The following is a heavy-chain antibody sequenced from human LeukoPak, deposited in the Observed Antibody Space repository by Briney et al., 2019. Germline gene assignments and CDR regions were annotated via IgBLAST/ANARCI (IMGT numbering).Heavy chain of an antibody. D-gene: IGHD5-18*01. J-gene: IGHJ4*02. CDR2: IYTSGST. V-gene: IGHV4-61*02. CDR1: GGSISSGSYY. CDR3: ARLSRGYSYGSFERDY. Sequence: SETLSLTCTVSGGSISSGSYYWSWIRQPAGKGLEWIGRIYTSGSTNYNPSLKSRVAISVDTSKNQFSLKLSSVTAEDTAVYYCARLSRGYSYGSFERDYWGQGTLVTVSS.